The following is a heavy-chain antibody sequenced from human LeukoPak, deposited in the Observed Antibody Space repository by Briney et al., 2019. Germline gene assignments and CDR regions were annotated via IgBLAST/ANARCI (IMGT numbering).Heavy chain of an antibody. CDR2: ISGSGDSS. D-gene: IGHD6-19*01. V-gene: IGHV3-23*01. CDR1: GFTFSSYD. CDR3: ANRRWLVSSFDY. J-gene: IGHJ4*02. Sequence: GGSLRLSCAASGFTFSSYDMSWVRQAPGKGLEWVSAISGSGDSSYYADSVKGRFTISRDNSKNTLYLQMNSLRAEDTAVYYCANRRWLVSSFDYWGQGTMVTVSS.